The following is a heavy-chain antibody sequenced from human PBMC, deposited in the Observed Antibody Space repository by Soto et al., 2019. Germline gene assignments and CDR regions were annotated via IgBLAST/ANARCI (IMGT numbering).Heavy chain of an antibody. V-gene: IGHV4-59*08. Sequence: SETLSLTCTVSGGSISSYYWSWIRQPPGKGLEWIGYIYYSGSTNYNPSLKSRVTISVDTSKNQFSLKLSSVTAADTAVYYCASQLPGYSGYESFGYWGQGTLVTVSS. CDR3: ASQLPGYSGYESFGY. CDR1: GGSISSYY. D-gene: IGHD5-12*01. CDR2: IYYSGST. J-gene: IGHJ4*02.